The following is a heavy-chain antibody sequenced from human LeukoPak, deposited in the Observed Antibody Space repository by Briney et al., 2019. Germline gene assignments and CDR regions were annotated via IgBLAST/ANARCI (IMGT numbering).Heavy chain of an antibody. CDR3: ARALRYSSGWALDS. CDR1: GDSVSSNSVT. V-gene: IGHV6-1*01. CDR2: TYYRSTWYN. J-gene: IGHJ4*02. Sequence: SQTLSLTCAISGDSVSSNSVTWNWIRQSPSRGLEWLGRTYYRSTWYNDYAVSVRGRITVNPDTSKNQFSLHLNSVTPEDTAVYYCARALRYSSGWALDSWGQGTLVTVSS. D-gene: IGHD6-19*01.